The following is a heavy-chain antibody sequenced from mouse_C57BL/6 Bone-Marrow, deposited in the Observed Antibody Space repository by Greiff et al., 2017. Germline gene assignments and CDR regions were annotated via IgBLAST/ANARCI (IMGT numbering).Heavy chain of an antibody. D-gene: IGHD1-1*01. Sequence: QVQLQQSGAELARPGASVKLSCKASGYTFTSYGISWVKQRTGQGLEWIGEIYPRSGNNYYNEKFKGKATLTADKSSRTAYMELRSLTSEDSAGYFCAITTVVATREYFDYWGQGTTLTVSS. CDR1: GYTFTSYG. CDR2: IYPRSGNN. V-gene: IGHV1-81*01. J-gene: IGHJ2*01. CDR3: AITTVVATREYFDY.